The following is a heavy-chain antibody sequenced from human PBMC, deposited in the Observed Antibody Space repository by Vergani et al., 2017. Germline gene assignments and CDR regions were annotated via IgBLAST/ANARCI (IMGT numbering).Heavy chain of an antibody. CDR3: ARKRLKIERITSNWFNP. Sequence: QVQLVQSGTEVKKPGASVKVSCKASGYTFTTYGISWVRQAPGQWLEWMGWISASNGNTNYAQKLLGRVTMTTDRSTSTAYMEKRSLRSDDTVVYYCARKRLKIERITSNWFNPRGQGTVVTVSS. CDR2: ISASNGNT. V-gene: IGHV1-18*01. D-gene: IGHD1-14*01. CDR1: GYTFTTYG. J-gene: IGHJ5*02.